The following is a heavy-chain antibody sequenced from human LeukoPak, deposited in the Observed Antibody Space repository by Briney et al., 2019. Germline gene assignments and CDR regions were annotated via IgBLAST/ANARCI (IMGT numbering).Heavy chain of an antibody. CDR1: GYTFTGYY. CDR2: MNPNSGNT. J-gene: IGHJ5*02. D-gene: IGHD3-10*01. Sequence: WASVKVSCKASGYTFTGYYMHWVRQAPGQGLEWMGWMNPNSGNTGYAQKFQGRVTITRNTSISTAYMELSSLRSEDTAVYYCVRGPYGSGISNWFDPWGQGTLVIVSS. V-gene: IGHV1-8*03. CDR3: VRGPYGSGISNWFDP.